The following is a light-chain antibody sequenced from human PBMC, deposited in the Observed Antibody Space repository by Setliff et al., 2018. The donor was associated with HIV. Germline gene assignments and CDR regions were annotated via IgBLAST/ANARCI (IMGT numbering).Light chain of an antibody. V-gene: IGLV2-23*01. J-gene: IGLJ1*01. CDR3: CSNTGSNTYV. Sequence: QSALTQPASVSGSPGQSITISCTGTSGDVGRYNLVSWYQQQPGKPPKLMIYQASKRPSGVSNRLSGSKSGNTASLTISGLQAEDEADYYCCSNTGSNTYVFGTGTKGTVL. CDR1: SGDVGRYNL. CDR2: QAS.